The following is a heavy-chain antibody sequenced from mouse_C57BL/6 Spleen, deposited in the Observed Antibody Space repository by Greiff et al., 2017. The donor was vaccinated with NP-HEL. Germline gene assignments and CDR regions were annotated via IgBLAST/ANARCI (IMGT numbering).Heavy chain of an antibody. CDR2: ISYDGSN. CDR1: GYSITSGYY. D-gene: IGHD4-1*01. J-gene: IGHJ4*01. CDR3: ARANWDEAMDY. V-gene: IGHV3-6*01. Sequence: DVKLQESGPGLVKPSQSLSLTCSVTGYSITSGYYWNWIRQFPGNKLEWMGYISYDGSNNYNPSLKNRISITRDTSKNQFFLKLNSVTTEDTATYYCARANWDEAMDYWGQGTSVTVSS.